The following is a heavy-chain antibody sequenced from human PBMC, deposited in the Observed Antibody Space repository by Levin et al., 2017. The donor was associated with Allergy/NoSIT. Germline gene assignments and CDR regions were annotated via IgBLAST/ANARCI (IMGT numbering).Heavy chain of an antibody. CDR1: GFTFSNTW. CDR3: TTPGSITSAGTPFDY. D-gene: IGHD6-13*01. J-gene: IGHJ4*02. Sequence: PSETLSLTCAASGFTFSNTWMSWVRQAPGKGLEWVGRIKSKNDGGTADYAAPVKGRFSISRDDSKNTLYLQMNSLKTEDTSVYYCTTPGSITSAGTPFDYWGQGTLVTVSS. CDR2: IKSKNDGGTA. V-gene: IGHV3-15*01.